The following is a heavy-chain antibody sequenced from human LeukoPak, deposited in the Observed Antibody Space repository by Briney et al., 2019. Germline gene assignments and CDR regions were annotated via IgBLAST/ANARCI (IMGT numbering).Heavy chain of an antibody. J-gene: IGHJ4*02. CDR2: IKHDGSEK. CDR1: GFTFSSYA. D-gene: IGHD3-3*01. Sequence: GGSLRLSCAASGFTFSSYAMSWVRQAPGKGLEWVASIKHDGSEKYYVDSVRGRFTISRDNTMNSLYLQMSSLRAEDTAVYYCATDRGWRTSGYYLYYFEYWGQGTLVTFSS. CDR3: ATDRGWRTSGYYLYYFEY. V-gene: IGHV3-7*01.